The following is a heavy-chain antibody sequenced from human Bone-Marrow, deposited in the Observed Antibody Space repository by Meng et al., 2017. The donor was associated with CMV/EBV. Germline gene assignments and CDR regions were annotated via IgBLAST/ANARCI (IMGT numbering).Heavy chain of an antibody. CDR2: IYYSGSN. CDR3: ARLYSGYDTYYFDY. V-gene: IGHV4-59*01. CDR1: GGSISSYY. J-gene: IGHJ4*02. Sequence: QVQLQESGPGLVKPSETLSLTCTVSGGSISSYYWSWIRQPPGKGLEWIGYIYYSGSNHYNPSLKSRVTISVDTSKNQFSLKLSSVTAADTAVYYCARLYSGYDTYYFDYWGQGTLVTVSS. D-gene: IGHD5-12*01.